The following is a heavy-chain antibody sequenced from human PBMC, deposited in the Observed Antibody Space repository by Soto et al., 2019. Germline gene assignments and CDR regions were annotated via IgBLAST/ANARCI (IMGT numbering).Heavy chain of an antibody. D-gene: IGHD3-3*01. CDR1: GGSFSGYY. J-gene: IGHJ4*02. CDR3: ARGLPLSGNFWSVYYYFDS. CDR2: INHSGGT. V-gene: IGHV4-34*01. Sequence: PSETLSLTCAVSGGSFSGYYWSWIRQSPGKGLEWIGDINHSGGTNYNPSLKSRVTISGDTSRSQFSLRLSSVTAADTAVYYCARGLPLSGNFWSVYYYFDSWGRGTLVTVSS.